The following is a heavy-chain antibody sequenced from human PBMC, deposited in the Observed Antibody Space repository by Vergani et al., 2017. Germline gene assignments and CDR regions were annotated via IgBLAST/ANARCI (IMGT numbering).Heavy chain of an antibody. D-gene: IGHD3-22*01. V-gene: IGHV3-74*01. CDR2: LNSDGSST. CDR1: GFTFSSYW. J-gene: IGHJ6*02. CDR3: ARDRPRNEKDCYDSSGYRRNGMDV. Sequence: EVQLVESGGGLVQPGGSLRLSCAASGFTFSSYWMHWVRQAPGKGLVWVSRLNSDGSSTSYADSVKGRFTISRDNAKNTLYLQMNSLRAEDTAVYYCARDRPRNEKDCYDSSGYRRNGMDVWGQGTTVTVSS.